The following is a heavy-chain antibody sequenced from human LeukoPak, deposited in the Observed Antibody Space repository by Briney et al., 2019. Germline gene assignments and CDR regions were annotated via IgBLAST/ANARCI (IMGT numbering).Heavy chain of an antibody. CDR1: GFTFSDYY. V-gene: IGHV3-11*06. CDR2: ISSSSTYT. Sequence: PGGSLRLSCAASGFTFSDYYMSWIRQAPGKGLEWVSYISSSSTYTNYADSVKGRFTISRDNAKNSLYLQMNSLRAEDTAVYYCARYGGGYYYNIDYWGQGTLVTVSS. CDR3: ARYGGGYYYNIDY. D-gene: IGHD3-22*01. J-gene: IGHJ4*02.